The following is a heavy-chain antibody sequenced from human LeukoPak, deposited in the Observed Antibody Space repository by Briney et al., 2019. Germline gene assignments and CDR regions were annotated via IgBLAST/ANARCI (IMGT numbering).Heavy chain of an antibody. V-gene: IGHV3-23*01. CDR2: TTGGGGKT. CDR1: GFIFSNYA. Sequence: GGSLRLSFATSGFIFSNYAMSWVRQAPGKGLEWVSTTTGGGGKTYYADSVKGRFTISRDNSKNTLYLQMNSLRAEDTAVYYCAKDIGDWTGPFDCWGQGTLVPVSS. J-gene: IGHJ4*02. CDR3: AKDIGDWTGPFDC. D-gene: IGHD2-21*02.